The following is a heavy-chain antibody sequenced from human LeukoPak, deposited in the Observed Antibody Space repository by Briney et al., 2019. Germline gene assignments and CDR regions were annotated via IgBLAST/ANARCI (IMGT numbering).Heavy chain of an antibody. CDR3: ARGRRDYDFWSGPYYFDY. Sequence: SETLSLTCAVYGGSFSGYYWSWIRQPPGKGLEWIGEINHSGSTNYNPSLKSRVTISVDTSKNQFFLKLSSVTAADTAVYYCARGRRDYDFWSGPYYFDYWGQGTLVTVSS. V-gene: IGHV4-34*01. D-gene: IGHD3-3*01. CDR1: GGSFSGYY. CDR2: INHSGST. J-gene: IGHJ4*02.